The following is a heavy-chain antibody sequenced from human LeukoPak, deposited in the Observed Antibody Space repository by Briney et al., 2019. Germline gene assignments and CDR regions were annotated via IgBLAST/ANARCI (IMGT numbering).Heavy chain of an antibody. J-gene: IGHJ4*02. CDR3: VRARRPSVERHYSGGWHYFDS. D-gene: IGHD6-19*01. CDR2: INHSGST. CDR1: GGSFSGYY. V-gene: IGHV4-34*01. Sequence: SETLSFTCAVYGGSFSGYYWSWIRQSPGKGLEWIGQINHSGSTTYNPSLKSRLTISVDSSKNQFSLELSSVTAADTAVYYCVRARRPSVERHYSGGWHYFDSWGQGTLVTVSS.